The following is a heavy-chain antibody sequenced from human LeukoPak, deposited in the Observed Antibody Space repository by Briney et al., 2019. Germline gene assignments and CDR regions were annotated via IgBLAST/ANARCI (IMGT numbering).Heavy chain of an antibody. J-gene: IGHJ6*04. D-gene: IGHD2-2*01. CDR3: ARDLPIKLAVVPAALPTDA. V-gene: IGHV3-30*02. CDR2: IRYDGSNK. CDR1: GFTFSSYG. Sequence: GGSLRLSCAASGFTFSSYGMHWVRQAPGKGLEWVAFIRYDGSNKYYADSVKGRFTISRVNSKNTLYLQMNSLRAEDTAVYYCARDLPIKLAVVPAALPTDAWGKGTTVTVSS.